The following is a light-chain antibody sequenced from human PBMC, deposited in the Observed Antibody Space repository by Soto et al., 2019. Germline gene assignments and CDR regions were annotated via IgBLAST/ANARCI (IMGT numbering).Light chain of an antibody. Sequence: EIVMTQSPASLSVSPGERATLSCRASRTVSPNLAWYQQKPGQAPRLLIYGASTSATGVPGRFSGSGSGTEFTLTISSLQAEDSAVYYCQQYNNWPPYTFGQGTKLEI. CDR1: RTVSPN. V-gene: IGKV3-15*01. CDR2: GAS. J-gene: IGKJ2*01. CDR3: QQYNNWPPYT.